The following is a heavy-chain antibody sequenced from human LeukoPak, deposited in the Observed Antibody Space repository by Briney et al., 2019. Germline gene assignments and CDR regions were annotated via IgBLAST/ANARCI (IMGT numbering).Heavy chain of an antibody. Sequence: ASVKVSCKASGYTFTNYDINWVRQATGQGLEWMGWVNPNSGNTGYAQKFQGRVTITRSTSISTAYMELSSLRSEDTAVYYCARGAQVGWFDPWGQGTLVTVSS. V-gene: IGHV1-8*01. D-gene: IGHD1-26*01. CDR2: VNPNSGNT. CDR3: ARGAQVGWFDP. CDR1: GYTFTNYD. J-gene: IGHJ5*02.